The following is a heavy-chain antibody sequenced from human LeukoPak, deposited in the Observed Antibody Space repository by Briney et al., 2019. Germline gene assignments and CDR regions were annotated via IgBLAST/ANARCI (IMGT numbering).Heavy chain of an antibody. V-gene: IGHV3-23*01. Sequence: GGSLRLSCAASGFTFKNYAMSWVRQAPGKGLEWVSTITGTTYYADSVKGRFTISRGNSKNTLYLQMNSLTAEDTAVFYCAKVDYTYNFDYWGQGTLVTVSS. CDR2: ITGTT. D-gene: IGHD5-24*01. J-gene: IGHJ4*02. CDR3: AKVDYTYNFDY. CDR1: GFTFKNYA.